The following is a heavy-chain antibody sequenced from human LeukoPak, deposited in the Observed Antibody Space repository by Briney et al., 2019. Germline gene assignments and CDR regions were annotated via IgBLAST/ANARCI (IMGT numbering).Heavy chain of an antibody. Sequence: SETLSLTCTVSGGSISSYYWSWIRQPPGKGLEWIGYIYHSGSTYYNPSLKSRVTISVDRSKNQFSLKLSSVTAADTAVYYCARAAAGEPDMNWFDPWGQGTLVTVSS. CDR3: ARAAAGEPDMNWFDP. J-gene: IGHJ5*02. CDR1: GGSISSYY. D-gene: IGHD6-13*01. V-gene: IGHV4-59*04. CDR2: IYHSGST.